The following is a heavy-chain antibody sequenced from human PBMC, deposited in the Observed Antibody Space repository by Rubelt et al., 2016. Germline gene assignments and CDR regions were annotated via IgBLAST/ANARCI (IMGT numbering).Heavy chain of an antibody. V-gene: IGHV3-23*01. J-gene: IGHJ4*02. CDR2: ISGSGGST. D-gene: IGHD6-25*01. CDR1: GFTFSSNA. CDR3: ARPLYGSAWGL. Sequence: GSGGGLVQPGGSLRLSCTASGFTFSSNAMYWVRQAPGKGLEWVSSISGSGGSTYYADSVKGRFTISRDNSKNTLYLQMNSLRADDTAGYYGARPLYGSAWGLWGQGTLVTVSS.